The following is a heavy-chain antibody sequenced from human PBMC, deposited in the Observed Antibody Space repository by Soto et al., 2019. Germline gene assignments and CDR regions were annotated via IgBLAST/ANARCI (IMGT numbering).Heavy chain of an antibody. Sequence: SVKVSCKASGGTFSSYAISWVRQAPGQGLEWMGGIIPIFGTANYAQKFQGRVTITADEATSTAYMELSSLRSEDTAVYYCARDYDFWSGYAQAHDANWFDPWGQGTLVTVSS. D-gene: IGHD3-3*01. CDR2: IIPIFGTA. CDR1: GGTFSSYA. J-gene: IGHJ5*02. V-gene: IGHV1-69*13. CDR3: ARDYDFWSGYAQAHDANWFDP.